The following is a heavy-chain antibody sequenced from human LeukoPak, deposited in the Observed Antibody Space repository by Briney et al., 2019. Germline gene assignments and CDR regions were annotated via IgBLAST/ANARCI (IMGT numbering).Heavy chain of an antibody. D-gene: IGHD3-3*01. V-gene: IGHV4-39*01. CDR3: AAQSITPSDWLDP. CDR2: MYYSGAT. CDR1: GASISDGHYY. Sequence: SETLSLTCTVSGASISDGHYYWGWIRQTPRKGLELIASMYYSGATYYPPSLKSRVTISVNTSTNQLSLMLSSVTAADTAVYYCAAQSITPSDWLDPWGQGSLVIVSS. J-gene: IGHJ5*02.